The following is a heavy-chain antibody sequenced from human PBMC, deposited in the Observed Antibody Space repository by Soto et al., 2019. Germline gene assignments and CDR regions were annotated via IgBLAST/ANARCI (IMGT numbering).Heavy chain of an antibody. Sequence: ASVKVSCKASGYTFTSYGISWVRQAPGQGLEWMGWISAYNGNTNYAQKLQGRVTMTTDTSTSTAYMELRSLRSDDTAVYYCARDAVTIFGVVTILKYHNWFDPWGQGTLVTVSS. CDR3: ARDAVTIFGVVTILKYHNWFDP. J-gene: IGHJ5*02. CDR1: GYTFTSYG. V-gene: IGHV1-18*01. CDR2: ISAYNGNT. D-gene: IGHD3-3*01.